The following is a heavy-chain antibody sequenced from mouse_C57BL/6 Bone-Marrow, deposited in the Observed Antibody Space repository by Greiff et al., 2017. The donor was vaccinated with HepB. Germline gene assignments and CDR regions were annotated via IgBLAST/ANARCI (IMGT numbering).Heavy chain of an antibody. CDR1: GYTFTSYW. V-gene: IGHV1-55*01. CDR3: ARDTTVVATDY. Sequence: QVQLQQPGAELVKPGASVKMSCKASGYTFTSYWITWVKQRPGQGLEWIGDIYPGSGSTNYNEKFKSKATLTVDKSSSTAYMQLSSLTSEDSAVYYCARDTTVVATDYWGQGTTLTVSS. CDR2: IYPGSGST. J-gene: IGHJ2*01. D-gene: IGHD1-1*01.